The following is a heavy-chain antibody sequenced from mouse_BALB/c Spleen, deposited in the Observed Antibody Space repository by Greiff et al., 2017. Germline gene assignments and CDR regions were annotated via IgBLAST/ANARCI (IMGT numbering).Heavy chain of an antibody. CDR2: ISSGSSTI. V-gene: IGHV5-17*02. D-gene: IGHD1-2*01. CDR1: GFTFSSFG. J-gene: IGHJ4*01. CDR3: ARWGYYGYDYAMDY. Sequence: EVNLVESGGGLVQPGGSRKLSCAASGFTFSSFGMHWVRQAPEKGLEWVAYISSGSSTIYYADTVKGRFTISRDNPKNTLFLQMTSLRSEDTAMYYCARWGYYGYDYAMDYWGQGTSVTVSS.